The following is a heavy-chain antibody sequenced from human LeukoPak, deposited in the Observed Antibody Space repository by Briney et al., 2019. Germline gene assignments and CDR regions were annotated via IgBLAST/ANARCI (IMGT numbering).Heavy chain of an antibody. CDR1: GYTFTGYY. J-gene: IGHJ4*02. CDR2: INPNSGGT. V-gene: IGHV1-2*06. Sequence: ASVKVSCKASGYTFTGYYMHWVRQAPGQGLEWMGRINPNSGGTNYAQKFQGRVTMTRDTSISTTYMELSRLRSDDTAVYYCARSGSGWYVGTDYWGQGTLVTVSS. CDR3: ARSGSGWYVGTDY. D-gene: IGHD6-19*01.